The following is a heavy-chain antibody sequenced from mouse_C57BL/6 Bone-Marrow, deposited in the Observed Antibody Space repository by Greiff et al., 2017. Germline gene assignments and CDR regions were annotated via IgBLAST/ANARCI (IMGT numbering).Heavy chain of an antibody. Sequence: QVQLQQPGAELVRPGTSVKLSCKASGYTFTSYWMHWVKQRPGQGLEWIGVIDPSDSYTNYNQKFKGKATVTADTSSSTAYMQLSSLTSEDSAVYYYVTSGYSNLYYYAMDYWGQGTSVTVSS. CDR2: IDPSDSYT. D-gene: IGHD2-5*01. CDR1: GYTFTSYW. V-gene: IGHV1-59*01. CDR3: VTSGYSNLYYYAMDY. J-gene: IGHJ4*01.